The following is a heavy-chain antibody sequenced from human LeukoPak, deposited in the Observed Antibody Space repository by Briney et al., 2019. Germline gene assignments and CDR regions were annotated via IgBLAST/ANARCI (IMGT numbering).Heavy chain of an antibody. J-gene: IGHJ4*02. CDR3: ATEKWELREDVYFDY. CDR1: GFTFINYA. D-gene: IGHD1-26*01. Sequence: GGSLRLSCAASGFTFINYAMIWVRQAPGKGLEWVSSVSGSGDNTHYAASVKGRFTVSRDNSKNTLYLQMNSLRAEDTAVYYCATEKWELREDVYFDYWGQGTLVTVSS. CDR2: VSGSGDNT. V-gene: IGHV3-23*01.